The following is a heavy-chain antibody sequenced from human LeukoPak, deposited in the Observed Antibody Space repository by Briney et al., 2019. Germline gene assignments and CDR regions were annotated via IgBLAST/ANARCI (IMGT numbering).Heavy chain of an antibody. CDR3: ARHVVPYSSGLTGFDY. V-gene: IGHV5-51*01. CDR1: GYPFATYW. D-gene: IGHD6-19*01. J-gene: IGHJ4*02. CDR2: IYPGDSDT. Sequence: GESLKISCKGSGYPFATYWIGWVRQVPGKGLEWVGIIYPGDSDTRYGPSFQGQVTISADKSITTAYLQWSSLKASDTAMYYCARHVVPYSSGLTGFDYWGQGTLVTVSS.